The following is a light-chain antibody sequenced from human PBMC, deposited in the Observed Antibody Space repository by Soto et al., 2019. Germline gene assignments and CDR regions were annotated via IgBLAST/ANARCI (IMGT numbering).Light chain of an antibody. CDR2: DAS. CDR1: QSISRF. J-gene: IGKJ5*01. CDR3: QQYDNLPPSIT. Sequence: DIRMTQSPSTLSASVGDRVTITCRASQSISRFVYWYQQKPGKAPKLLIYDASSLQTGVPSRFSGSGSGTDFTFTISSLQPEDIATYYCQQYDNLPPSITFGQGTRLEIK. V-gene: IGKV1-33*01.